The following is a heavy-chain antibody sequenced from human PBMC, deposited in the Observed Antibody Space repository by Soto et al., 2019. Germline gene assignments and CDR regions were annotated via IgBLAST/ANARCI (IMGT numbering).Heavy chain of an antibody. D-gene: IGHD3-16*01. V-gene: IGHV1-18*04. J-gene: IGHJ3*02. CDR1: DYTFTSYG. CDR3: TRTVWENSDAFDI. Sequence: ASVKVSCKASDYTFTSYGLTWVRQAPGQGLEWMGWISAHNGNTNYAQKLQGRVTMTTDTSTSTAYMELRSLRSDDTAVYYCTRTVWENSDAFDIWGQGTMVTVSS. CDR2: ISAHNGNT.